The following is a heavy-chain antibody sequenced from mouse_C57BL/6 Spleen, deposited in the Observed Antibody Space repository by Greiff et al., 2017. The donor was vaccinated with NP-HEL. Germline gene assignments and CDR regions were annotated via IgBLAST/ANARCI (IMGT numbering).Heavy chain of an antibody. CDR1: GYTFTDYE. J-gene: IGHJ4*01. Sequence: QVQLKESGAELVRPGASVTLSCKASGYTFTDYEMHWVKQTPVHGLEWIGAIDPETGGTAYNQKFKGKAILTADKSSSTAYMELRILTSEDSAVYYCTSKYYGNLYYAMDYWGQGTSVTVSS. CDR3: TSKYYGNLYYAMDY. D-gene: IGHD2-1*01. CDR2: IDPETGGT. V-gene: IGHV1-15*01.